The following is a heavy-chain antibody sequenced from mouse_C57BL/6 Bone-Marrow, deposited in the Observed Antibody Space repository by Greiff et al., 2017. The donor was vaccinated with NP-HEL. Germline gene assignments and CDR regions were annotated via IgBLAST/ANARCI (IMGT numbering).Heavy chain of an antibody. CDR1: GFNIKDDY. J-gene: IGHJ3*01. Sequence: EVQLQQSGAELVRPGASVKLSCTASGFNIKDDYMHWVKQRPEQGLEWIGWIDPENGDTEYASKFQGKATITADTSSNTAYLQLSSLTSEYTAVYYCTRDDYGDGFAYWGQGTLVTVSA. V-gene: IGHV14-4*01. CDR2: IDPENGDT. CDR3: TRDDYGDGFAY. D-gene: IGHD2-4*01.